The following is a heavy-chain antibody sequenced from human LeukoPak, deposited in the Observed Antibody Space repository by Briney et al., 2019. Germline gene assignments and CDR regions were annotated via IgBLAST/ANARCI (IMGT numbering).Heavy chain of an antibody. J-gene: IGHJ4*02. D-gene: IGHD3-3*01. CDR1: SFTFSSYG. Sequence: PGGSLRLSCAASSFTFSSYGMHWVRQAPGKGLEWGAVIWYDESKKYHADSVKGRFTISRDVSKNTLYLQMNSLRAEDTAVYYCARDGGIGLDYWGQGTLVTVSS. CDR3: ARDGGIGLDY. CDR2: IWYDESKK. V-gene: IGHV3-33*01.